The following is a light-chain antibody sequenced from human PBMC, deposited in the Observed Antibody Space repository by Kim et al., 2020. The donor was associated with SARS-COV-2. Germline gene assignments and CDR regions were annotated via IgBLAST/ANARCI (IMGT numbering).Light chain of an antibody. CDR1: QSVSSSY. V-gene: IGKV3-20*01. J-gene: IGKJ2*01. CDR2: GAS. Sequence: EIVLTQSPGPLSLSPGERATLSCRASQSVSSSYLAWYQQKPGQAPRLLIYGASSRATVIPDRFSGSGSGTDFTLTISRLEPEDFAVYYCQQYGSSPPLYTFGQGTKLEI. CDR3: QQYGSSPPLYT.